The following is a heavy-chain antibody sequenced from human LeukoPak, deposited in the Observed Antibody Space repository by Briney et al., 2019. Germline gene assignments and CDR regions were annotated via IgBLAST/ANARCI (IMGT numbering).Heavy chain of an antibody. D-gene: IGHD6-6*01. J-gene: IGHJ6*03. Sequence: SETLSLACTVSGGSISSYYWSWIRQPPGKGLEWMGSIFYRGSTYYNPSLKSRVTISIDTSKNQFSLKLSSVTAADTAVYYCARGRWWFAGRPPHYMDVWGKGTTVTVSS. CDR1: GGSISSYY. V-gene: IGHV4-59*12. CDR3: ARGRWWFAGRPPHYMDV. CDR2: IFYRGST.